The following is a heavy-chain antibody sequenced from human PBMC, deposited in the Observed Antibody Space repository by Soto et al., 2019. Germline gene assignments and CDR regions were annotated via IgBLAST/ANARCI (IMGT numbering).Heavy chain of an antibody. CDR2: ISGSGGST. D-gene: IGHD3-22*01. Sequence: XGSLRLSCSAAGFTFTSYAMSWVRQAPGKGLEWVSAISGSGGSTYYADSVKGRFTISRDNSKNTLYLQMNSLRAEDTAVYFCAKDTELSGYVAFDIWGQGTMVTVSS. J-gene: IGHJ3*02. V-gene: IGHV3-23*01. CDR3: AKDTELSGYVAFDI. CDR1: GFTFTSYA.